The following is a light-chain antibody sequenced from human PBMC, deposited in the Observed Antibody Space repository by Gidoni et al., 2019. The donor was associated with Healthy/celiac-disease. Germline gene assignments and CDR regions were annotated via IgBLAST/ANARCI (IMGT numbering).Light chain of an antibody. V-gene: IGKV3-20*01. CDR2: GAS. CDR1: QSVSSSY. Sequence: EIVLTQSPGTLSLSPGERAPLSCRASQSVSSSYLACYQQKPGQSPRLLIYGASSRATGTPDRFSGSGSGTDFTLTISSLEPEDFAVDYCQQYGSSSWTFGQGTKVEIK. J-gene: IGKJ1*01. CDR3: QQYGSSSWT.